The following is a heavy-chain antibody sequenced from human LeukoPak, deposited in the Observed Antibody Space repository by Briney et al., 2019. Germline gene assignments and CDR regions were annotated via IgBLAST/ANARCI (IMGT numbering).Heavy chain of an antibody. CDR1: GFTFGDYA. D-gene: IGHD3-22*01. CDR2: IRSKAYGGTT. Sequence: GGSLRLSCTASGFTFGDYAMSWVRQAPGKGLEWVGFIRSKAYGGTTEYAASVKGRFTISRDDSKSIAYLQMNSLKTEDTAVYYCTRDLPYYYDSSGYYYPFDYWGQGTLVTVSS. V-gene: IGHV3-49*04. CDR3: TRDLPYYYDSSGYYYPFDY. J-gene: IGHJ4*02.